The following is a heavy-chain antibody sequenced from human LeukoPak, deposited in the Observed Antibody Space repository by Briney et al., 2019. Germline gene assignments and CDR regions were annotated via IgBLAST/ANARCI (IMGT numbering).Heavy chain of an antibody. V-gene: IGHV4-38-2*02. CDR2: INHSGST. D-gene: IGHD3-10*01. J-gene: IGHJ4*02. CDR3: ARHEYGSGN. CDR1: GYSISSGYY. Sequence: SETLSLTCTVSGYSISSGYYWGWIRQPPGKGLEWIGEINHSGSTNYNPSLKSRVTISVDTSKNQFSLKLSSVTAADTAVYYCARHEYGSGNWGQGTLVTVTS.